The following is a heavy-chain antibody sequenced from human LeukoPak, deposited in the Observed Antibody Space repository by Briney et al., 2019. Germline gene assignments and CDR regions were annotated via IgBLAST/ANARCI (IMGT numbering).Heavy chain of an antibody. D-gene: IGHD1-1*01. Sequence: QPGGSLRLSCAASGFTFSSYSMNWVRQAPGKGVEWVSYISSSSSTIYYADSVKGRFTISRDNAKNSLYLQMNSLRAEDTAVYYCARPLAIGTSPAFDYWGQGTLVTVSS. J-gene: IGHJ4*02. CDR1: GFTFSSYS. CDR3: ARPLAIGTSPAFDY. V-gene: IGHV3-48*01. CDR2: ISSSSSTI.